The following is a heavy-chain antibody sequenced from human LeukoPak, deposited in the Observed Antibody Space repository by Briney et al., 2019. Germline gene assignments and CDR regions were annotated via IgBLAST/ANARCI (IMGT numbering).Heavy chain of an antibody. J-gene: IGHJ1*01. CDR3: ARAPNTELTYFQP. CDR2: TSSSGTTI. Sequence: PGGSLRLSCAAAGLTFGSYTMSWIRQAPGKGLEWVSDTSSSGTTIYYADSVKGRFTISRDNAKNSLYLQMNSLRAEDTAVYYCARAPNTELTYFQPWGQGTLVTVSS. CDR1: GLTFGSYT. D-gene: IGHD1-26*01. V-gene: IGHV3-48*01.